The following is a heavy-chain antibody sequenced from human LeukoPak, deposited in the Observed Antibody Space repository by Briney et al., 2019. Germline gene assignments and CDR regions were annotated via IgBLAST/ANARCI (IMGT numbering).Heavy chain of an antibody. CDR1: GFTFTNYW. CDR3: AREWY. CDR2: LKYDGSEK. Sequence: GGSLRLSCAASGFTFTNYWMSWVRQAPGKGLEWVASLKYDGSEKYYVDSVKGRFTISRDNAKNSLYLQMNGLRAEDTAVYYCAREWYWGQGTLVTVSS. J-gene: IGHJ4*02. V-gene: IGHV3-7*01.